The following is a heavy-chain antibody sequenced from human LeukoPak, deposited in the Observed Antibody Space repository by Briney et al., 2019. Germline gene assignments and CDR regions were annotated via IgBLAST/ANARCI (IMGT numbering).Heavy chain of an antibody. Sequence: GGSLRLSCAASGFTFSSYGMHWVRQAPGKGLEWVAFIRYDGSNKYYADSVKGRFTISRDNSKNTLYLQMNSLRAEDTAVYYCAKASAMIVVVSKHFDYWGQGTLVTVSS. CDR1: GFTFSSYG. CDR2: IRYDGSNK. J-gene: IGHJ4*02. CDR3: AKASAMIVVVSKHFDY. D-gene: IGHD3-22*01. V-gene: IGHV3-30*02.